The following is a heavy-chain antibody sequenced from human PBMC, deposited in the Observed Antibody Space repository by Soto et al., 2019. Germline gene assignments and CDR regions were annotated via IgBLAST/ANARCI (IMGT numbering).Heavy chain of an antibody. CDR1: VYSFTSYG. V-gene: IGHV1-18*01. D-gene: IGHD6-13*01. CDR2: ISAYSGST. Sequence: KLYCKGSVYSFTSYGISWVRQAPGQGLEWMGWISAYSGSTNYAQKLQGRVTMTTDTSTSTAYMELRSLRSDDTAVYYCARSIAAAVDFDYWGQGTLVTVSS. J-gene: IGHJ4*02. CDR3: ARSIAAAVDFDY.